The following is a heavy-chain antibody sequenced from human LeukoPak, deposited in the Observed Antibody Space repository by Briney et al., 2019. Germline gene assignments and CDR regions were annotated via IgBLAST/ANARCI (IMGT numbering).Heavy chain of an antibody. Sequence: GGSLRLSCPASGFTFSSYSMNWVRQAPGKGLEWVSSISSSSSYIYYADSVKGRFTISRDNAKNSLYLQMNSLRAEDTAVYYCARSIRGYSYGYVRWGQGTLVTVSS. CDR1: GFTFSSYS. CDR3: ARSIRGYSYGYVR. D-gene: IGHD5-18*01. CDR2: ISSSSSYI. J-gene: IGHJ4*02. V-gene: IGHV3-21*01.